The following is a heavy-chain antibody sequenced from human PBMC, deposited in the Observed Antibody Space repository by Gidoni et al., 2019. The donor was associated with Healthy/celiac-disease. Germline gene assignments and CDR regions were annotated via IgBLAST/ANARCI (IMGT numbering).Heavy chain of an antibody. CDR3: ARDWGNWKYAFDI. V-gene: IGHV3-21*01. Sequence: EVQLVESGGGLVKPGGSLRLSCAASGFTFSSYSMNWVRQAPGKGLEWVSSISSRSSYIYYADSVKGRFTISRANAKNSLYLQMNSLRDEDTAVYYCARDWGNWKYAFDIWGQGTMVTVSS. CDR2: ISSRSSYI. J-gene: IGHJ3*02. D-gene: IGHD1-20*01. CDR1: GFTFSSYS.